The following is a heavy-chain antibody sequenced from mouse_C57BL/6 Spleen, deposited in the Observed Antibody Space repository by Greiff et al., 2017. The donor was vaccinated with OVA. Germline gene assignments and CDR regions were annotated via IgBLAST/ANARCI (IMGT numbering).Heavy chain of an antibody. Sequence: DVKVEESGEGLVKPGGSLKLSFAASGFTFSSYAMSWVRQTPEKRLEWVAYISSGGDYIYYADTVKGRFTISRDNARNTLYLQMSSLKSEDTAMYYCTRGGYYYGSRSAMDYWGQGTSVTVSS. V-gene: IGHV5-9-1*02. CDR1: GFTFSSYA. CDR2: ISSGGDYI. CDR3: TRGGYYYGSRSAMDY. D-gene: IGHD1-1*01. J-gene: IGHJ4*01.